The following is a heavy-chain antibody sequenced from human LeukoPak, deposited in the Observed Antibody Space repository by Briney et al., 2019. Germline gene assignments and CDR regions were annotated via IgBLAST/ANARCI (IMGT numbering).Heavy chain of an antibody. CDR2: IYHSGST. CDR3: ARRLGQWLDV. CDR1: GYSISCGYY. Sequence: SETLSLTCAVSGYSISCGYYWGWIRQPPGKGLEWIGSIYHSGSTYYNPSLKSRVTISVDTSKNQFSLKLSSVTAADTAVYYCARRLGQWLDVWGQGTLVTVSS. D-gene: IGHD6-19*01. V-gene: IGHV4-38-2*01. J-gene: IGHJ4*02.